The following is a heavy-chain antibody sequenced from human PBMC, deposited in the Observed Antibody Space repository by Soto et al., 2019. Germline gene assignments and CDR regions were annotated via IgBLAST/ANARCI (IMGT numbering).Heavy chain of an antibody. V-gene: IGHV3-21*01. CDR3: ARDQEYSSGWYSGLYPFDY. CDR1: GFTFSSYS. CDR2: ISSSSSYI. D-gene: IGHD6-19*01. J-gene: IGHJ4*02. Sequence: PGGSLRLSCAASGFTFSSYSMNWVRQAPGKGLEWVSSISSSSSYIHYADSVKGRFTISRDNAKNSLYLQMNSLRAEDTAVYYCARDQEYSSGWYSGLYPFDYWGQGTLVTVSS.